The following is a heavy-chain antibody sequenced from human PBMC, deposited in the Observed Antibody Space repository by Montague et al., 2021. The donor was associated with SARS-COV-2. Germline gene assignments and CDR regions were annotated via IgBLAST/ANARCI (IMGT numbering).Heavy chain of an antibody. Sequence: SLRLSCAASGFTFRNYWMSWVRQAPGKGLEWVANIKFDEIETHYVGSVRGRFTVSRDNARNSLLLQMNSLRAEDTGVYYCARSDIVIGAPDNPWGLDLDYWGLGALVTVSS. CDR2: IKFDEIET. J-gene: IGHJ4*02. D-gene: IGHD2-21*01. V-gene: IGHV3-7*01. CDR1: GFTFRNYW. CDR3: ARSDIVIGAPDNPWGLDLDY.